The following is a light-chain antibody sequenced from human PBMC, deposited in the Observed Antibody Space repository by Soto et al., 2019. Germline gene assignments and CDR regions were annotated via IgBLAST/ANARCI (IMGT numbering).Light chain of an antibody. J-gene: IGKJ5*01. CDR3: QQRHSYPIT. CDR2: TAS. V-gene: IGKV1-9*01. CDR1: QGISNF. Sequence: DIQLTQSPSFLSASIGDRVSITCRASQGISNFLAWYQQKPGEAPKLMIHTASTLQTGVPSRFSGSGSGTEFTFTISSLQPEDFATYYCQQRHSYPITFGQGTSMEIK.